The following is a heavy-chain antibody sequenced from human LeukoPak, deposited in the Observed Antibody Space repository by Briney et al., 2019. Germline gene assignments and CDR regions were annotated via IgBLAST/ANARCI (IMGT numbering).Heavy chain of an antibody. V-gene: IGHV3-48*04. CDR1: GFTFSSYS. Sequence: GGSLRLSCAASGFTFSSYSMNWVRQAPGKGLEWVSYISSSSSTIYYADSVKGRFTISRDNAKNSLYLQMNSLRAEDTAVYYCARYQGSVTVVTPSPLDYWGQGTLVTVSS. CDR3: ARYQGSVTVVTPSPLDY. J-gene: IGHJ4*02. CDR2: ISSSSSTI. D-gene: IGHD4-23*01.